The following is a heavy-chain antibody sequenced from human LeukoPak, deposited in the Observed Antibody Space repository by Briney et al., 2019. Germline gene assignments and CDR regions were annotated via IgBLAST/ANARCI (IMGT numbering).Heavy chain of an antibody. V-gene: IGHV3-21*01. CDR2: ISSSSSYI. CDR1: GFTFISYI. D-gene: IGHD6-6*01. J-gene: IGHJ4*02. CDR3: ARDAAPRYSSSPSNFDY. Sequence: GGPLRHSCAACGFTFISYIMNWVRPAPGKGLEWVSSISSSSSYIYYADSVKGRFTISRDNAKNSLYLQMNSLRAEDTAVYYCARDAAPRYSSSPSNFDYWGQGTLVTVSS.